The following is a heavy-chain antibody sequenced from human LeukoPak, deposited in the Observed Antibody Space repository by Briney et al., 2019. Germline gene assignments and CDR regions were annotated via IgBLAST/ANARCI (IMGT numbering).Heavy chain of an antibody. CDR3: TYSGSPHRIHDY. J-gene: IGHJ4*02. V-gene: IGHV3-48*01. CDR2: ISSSSTI. Sequence: PGGSLRLSCAASGFTLSSYATSWVRQAPGKGLEWVSYISSSSTIYYADSVKGRFTISRDNAKNSLYLQMNSLRAEDTAVYYCTYSGSPHRIHDYWGQGTLVTVSS. CDR1: GFTLSSYA. D-gene: IGHD1-26*01.